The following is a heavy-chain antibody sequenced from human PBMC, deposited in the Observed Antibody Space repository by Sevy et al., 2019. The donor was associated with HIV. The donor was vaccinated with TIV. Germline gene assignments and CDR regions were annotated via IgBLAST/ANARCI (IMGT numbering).Heavy chain of an antibody. J-gene: IGHJ3*02. CDR3: AGFPPQRAFDI. CDR1: GFAFSDYA. CDR2: VSYDGSNT. Sequence: GGSLRLSCEAFGFAFSDYAMHWVRQVPGKGLEWLAVVSYDGSNTSYATSVKGRFTFSMDKSKNTLYLQMNSLSGDDTAVFYCAGFPPQRAFDIWGQGTTVTVSS. V-gene: IGHV3-30-3*01.